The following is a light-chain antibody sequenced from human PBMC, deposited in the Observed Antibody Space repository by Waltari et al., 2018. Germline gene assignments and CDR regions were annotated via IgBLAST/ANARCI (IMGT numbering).Light chain of an antibody. CDR3: QQYNNWPPGT. Sequence: EIVLTQSPAILYVSPGERATLSCSASQSSSSSLAWYQQKPVQAPSLLIYGASTRATGVPGRCSGSGSGTEFTLTITSLHSEDFAVYYCQQYNNWPPGTFGQGTKVEIK. J-gene: IGKJ1*01. CDR2: GAS. V-gene: IGKV3-15*01. CDR1: QSSSSS.